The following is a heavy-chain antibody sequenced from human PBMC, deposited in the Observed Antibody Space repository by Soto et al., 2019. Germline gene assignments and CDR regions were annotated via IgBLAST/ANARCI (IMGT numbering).Heavy chain of an antibody. V-gene: IGHV4-31*03. Sequence: SETLSLTCTVSGGSINSGGYYWSWIRQHPGKALEWIGYIYYTGSTAYNPSLQSRVTLSVDTSKNQFSLKVNSVTAADTAVYYCAREGADSLITPFNWFGPWGQGTLVTVSS. CDR3: AREGADSLITPFNWFGP. CDR1: GGSINSGGYY. D-gene: IGHD3-16*01. CDR2: IYYTGST. J-gene: IGHJ5*02.